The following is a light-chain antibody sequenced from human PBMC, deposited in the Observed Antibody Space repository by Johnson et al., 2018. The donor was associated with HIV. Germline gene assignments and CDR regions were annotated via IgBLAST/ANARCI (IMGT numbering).Light chain of an antibody. Sequence: QSVLTQPPSVSAAPGQKVIISCSGRSSNIGSNYVSWYQHLQGTAPKLLIYENDKRPSGIPDRFSASKSGTSATLDITGLQTGDEGDYCCGSWDNTLSVFVFGAGTKVTVL. J-gene: IGLJ1*01. CDR2: END. CDR3: GSWDNTLSVFV. V-gene: IGLV1-51*01. CDR1: SSNIGSNY.